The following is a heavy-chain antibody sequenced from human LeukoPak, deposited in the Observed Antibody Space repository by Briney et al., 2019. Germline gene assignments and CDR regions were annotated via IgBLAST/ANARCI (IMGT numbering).Heavy chain of an antibody. D-gene: IGHD2-15*01. CDR1: GFTFSIYS. CDR3: ARGRPVVNYFDS. CDR2: ISSISTI. J-gene: IGHJ4*02. V-gene: IGHV3-48*02. Sequence: GGSLRLSCAASGFTFSIYSMMWVRQAPGKGRELVSYISSISTIYYADSVKGRFTISRDSATNSLYLQINSLRDEDTAVYYCARGRPVVNYFDSWGQGTLVTVSS.